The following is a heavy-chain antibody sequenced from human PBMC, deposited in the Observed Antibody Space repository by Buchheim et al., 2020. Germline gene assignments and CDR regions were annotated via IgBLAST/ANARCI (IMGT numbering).Heavy chain of an antibody. CDR3: ARVTEWDEAAARHYYYYGMDG. J-gene: IGHJ6*02. CDR2: ISSSGSTI. D-gene: IGHD6-6*01. V-gene: IGHV3-11*01. CDR1: GFTFSDYY. Sequence: QVQLVESGGGLVKPGGSLRLSCAASGFTFSDYYMSWIRQAPRKGLEWVSYISSSGSTIYYADSVKGRFTISRDNAKNSLYLQMNSLRAEDTAVYYCARVTEWDEAAARHYYYYGMDGWGQGTT.